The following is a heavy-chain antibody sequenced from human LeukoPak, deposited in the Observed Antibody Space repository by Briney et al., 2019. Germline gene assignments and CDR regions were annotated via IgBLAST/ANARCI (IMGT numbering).Heavy chain of an antibody. D-gene: IGHD1-1*01. Sequence: ASMKVSFKASGGTFNNYAISWVRQAPGQGLEWMGGIIPIFDTPNYAQKFQGRVTITTDESTSTAYMELSSLRSEDTAVYYCARDIPGYDAFDIWGQGTVVTVSS. V-gene: IGHV1-69*05. CDR3: ARDIPGYDAFDI. J-gene: IGHJ3*02. CDR2: IIPIFDTP. CDR1: GGTFNNYA.